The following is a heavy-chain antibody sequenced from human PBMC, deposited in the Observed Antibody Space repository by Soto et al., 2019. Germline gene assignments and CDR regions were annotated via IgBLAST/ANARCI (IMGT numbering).Heavy chain of an antibody. D-gene: IGHD5-12*01. V-gene: IGHV4-31*03. CDR2: IYYSGST. J-gene: IGHJ4*02. Sequence: QVQLQESGPGLVKPSQTLSLTCTVSGGSISSGGYYWSWIRQHPGKGLEWIGYIYYSGSTYYKPSLKSRVTKAVDTSKNQFSLKLSSVTAADTAVYYCARGGGYNTAFDYWGQGTLVTVSS. CDR1: GGSISSGGYY. CDR3: ARGGGYNTAFDY.